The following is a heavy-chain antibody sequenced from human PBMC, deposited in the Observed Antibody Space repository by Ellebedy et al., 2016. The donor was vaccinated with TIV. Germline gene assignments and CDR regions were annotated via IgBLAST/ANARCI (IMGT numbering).Heavy chain of an antibody. CDR2: MYSGGST. CDR3: QVRSGVGYYYYYGMDV. CDR1: GVTVINNY. V-gene: IGHV3-66*01. J-gene: IGHJ6*02. Sequence: GESLKISCAASGVTVINNYMTWVRQAPGKGLEWVSVMYSGGSTYYADSVKGRFTVSRDGSQNTLYLQMRSLRAEDTAVYYGQVRSGVGYYYYYGMDVWGQGTTVTVSS. D-gene: IGHD3-10*01.